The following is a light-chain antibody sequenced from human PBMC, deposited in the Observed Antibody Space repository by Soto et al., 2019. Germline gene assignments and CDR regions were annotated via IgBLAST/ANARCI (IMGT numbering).Light chain of an antibody. Sequence: QSALTQPRSVSGSPGQSVTISCTGTSSDVGAYNYVSWYQQHPGKAPKLMTYDVSKRPSGVPDRFSGSKSGNTASLTIPGLQAEDEADYYCCSYADNYSYVFGTGTKLTVL. J-gene: IGLJ1*01. CDR2: DVS. CDR1: SSDVGAYNY. V-gene: IGLV2-11*01. CDR3: CSYADNYSYV.